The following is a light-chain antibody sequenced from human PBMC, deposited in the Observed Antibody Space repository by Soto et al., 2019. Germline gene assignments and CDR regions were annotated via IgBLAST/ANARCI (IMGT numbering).Light chain of an antibody. V-gene: IGKV1-9*01. CDR2: PXS. CDR3: QQRKSDTRT. J-gene: IGKJ2*01. Sequence: DIQMTQSPSFLSASVGERVTITCRAGEGINIFLAWFQQKPGKAPNLXXAPXSTLQRGGPSRLSGSGSETEFTLPITSLQPEDSANYYCQQRKSDTRTFGQGTKVDI. CDR1: EGINIF.